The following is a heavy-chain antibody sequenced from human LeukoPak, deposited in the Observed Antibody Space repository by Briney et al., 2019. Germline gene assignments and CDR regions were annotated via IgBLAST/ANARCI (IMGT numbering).Heavy chain of an antibody. J-gene: IGHJ4*02. V-gene: IGHV3-30*18. Sequence: GRSLRLSCAASGFTFSSYGMHWVRQAPGKGLEWVAVISYDGSNKYYADSVKGRFTISRDNSKNTLYLQMNSLRAEDTAVYYCAKEMDSSGHYYHQNTSPDYWGQGTLVTVSS. CDR1: GFTFSSYG. D-gene: IGHD3-22*01. CDR2: ISYDGSNK. CDR3: AKEMDSSGHYYHQNTSPDY.